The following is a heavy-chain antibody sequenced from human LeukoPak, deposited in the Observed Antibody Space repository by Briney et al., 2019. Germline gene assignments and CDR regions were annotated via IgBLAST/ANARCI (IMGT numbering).Heavy chain of an antibody. CDR3: ARGRGVKESSAVGDY. V-gene: IGHV4-34*01. D-gene: IGHD6-25*01. Sequence: SETLSLTCAVYGGSFSGYYWSWIRQPPGKGLEWIGEINHSGSTNYNPSLKSRVTISVDTSKNQFSLKLSSVTAADTAVYYCARGRGVKESSAVGDYWDQGTLVTVSS. CDR1: GGSFSGYY. CDR2: INHSGST. J-gene: IGHJ4*02.